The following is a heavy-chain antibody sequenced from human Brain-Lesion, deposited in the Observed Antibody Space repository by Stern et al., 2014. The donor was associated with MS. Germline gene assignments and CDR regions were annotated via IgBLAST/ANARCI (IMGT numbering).Heavy chain of an antibody. Sequence: EVQLVESGGGLVKPGGSLRLSCAASGFTFSSYTMNWVRQAPGTGLEWVSSITRGSYNIYYADSVKGRFTITRDNAKNSLYLQMNSLRAEDTALYYCARVETPLADFYYYYGMDVWGQGTTVTVSS. CDR2: ITRGSYNI. J-gene: IGHJ6*02. CDR1: GFTFSSYT. CDR3: ARVETPLADFYYYYGMDV. D-gene: IGHD5-18*01. V-gene: IGHV3-21*01.